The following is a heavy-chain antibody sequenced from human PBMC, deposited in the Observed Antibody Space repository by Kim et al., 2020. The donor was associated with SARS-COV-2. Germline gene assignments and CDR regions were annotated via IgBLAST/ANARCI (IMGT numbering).Heavy chain of an antibody. CDR3: VKDLLYYSSSWPNFDY. V-gene: IGHV3-64D*09. D-gene: IGHD6-13*01. J-gene: IGHJ4*02. CDR1: GFTFSSYA. Sequence: GGSLRLSCSASGFTFSSYAMHWVRQAPGKGLEYVSAISSNGGSTYYADSVKGRFTISRDNSKNTLYLQMSSLRAEDTAVYYCVKDLLYYSSSWPNFDYWGQGTLVTVSS. CDR2: ISSNGGST.